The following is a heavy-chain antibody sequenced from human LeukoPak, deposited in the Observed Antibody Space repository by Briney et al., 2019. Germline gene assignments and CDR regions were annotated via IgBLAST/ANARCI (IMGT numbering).Heavy chain of an antibody. J-gene: IGHJ4*02. V-gene: IGHV4-61*02. CDR3: ARDRGSIAVAGNFDY. D-gene: IGHD6-19*01. Sequence: SETLSLTCTVSGGSISSGSYYWSWIRQPAGKGLEWIGRIYTSGSTNYNPSLKSRVTISVDTSKNQFSLKLSSVTAADTAVYYCARDRGSIAVAGNFDYWGQGTLVTVSS. CDR2: IYTSGST. CDR1: GGSISSGSYY.